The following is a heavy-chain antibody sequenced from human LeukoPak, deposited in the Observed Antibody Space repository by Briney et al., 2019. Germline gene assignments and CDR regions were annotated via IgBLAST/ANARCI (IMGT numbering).Heavy chain of an antibody. CDR3: AILEGYCSSTSCYKTPFDY. D-gene: IGHD2-2*02. Sequence: GGSLRLSCAASGFTVSSNYMSWVRQAPGKGLEWVSVIYSGGSTYYADSVKGRFTISRDNSKNTLYLQMNSLRAEDTAVYYCAILEGYCSSTSCYKTPFDYWGQGTPVTVSS. J-gene: IGHJ4*02. CDR1: GFTVSSNY. CDR2: IYSGGST. V-gene: IGHV3-53*01.